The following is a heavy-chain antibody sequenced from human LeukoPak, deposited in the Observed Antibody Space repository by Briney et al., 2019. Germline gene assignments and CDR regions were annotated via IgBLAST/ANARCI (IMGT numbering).Heavy chain of an antibody. V-gene: IGHV3-21*01. D-gene: IGHD3-10*01. CDR1: GFTFSSYT. CDR2: ISTSSRYI. Sequence: GGSLRLSCAASGFTFSSYTMNWVRQAPGKGLEWVSSISTSSRYIYYADSVKGRFTISRDNAKNSLYLQMNSLRAEDTAVYHCATLGARGAPNYFDYWGQGTLVTVSS. J-gene: IGHJ4*02. CDR3: ATLGARGAPNYFDY.